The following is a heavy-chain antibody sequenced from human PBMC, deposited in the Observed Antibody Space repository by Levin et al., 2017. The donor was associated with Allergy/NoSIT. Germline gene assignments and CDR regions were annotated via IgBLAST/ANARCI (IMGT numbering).Heavy chain of an antibody. J-gene: IGHJ5*02. CDR1: GFTFSSYG. Sequence: GGSLRLSCAASGFTFSSYGMHWVRQAPGKGLEWVAVISYDGSNKYYADSVKGRFTISRDNSKNTLYLQMNSLRAEDTAVYYCAFGWFDPWGQGTLVTVSS. CDR2: ISYDGSNK. D-gene: IGHD3-16*01. V-gene: IGHV3-30*03. CDR3: AFGWFDP.